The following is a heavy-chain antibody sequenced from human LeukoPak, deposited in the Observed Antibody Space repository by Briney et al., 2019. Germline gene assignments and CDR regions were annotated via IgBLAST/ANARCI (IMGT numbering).Heavy chain of an antibody. CDR3: ARDYYDNSGYYLTYYFDY. V-gene: IGHV4-34*01. D-gene: IGHD3-22*01. CDR2: INHSGST. J-gene: IGHJ4*02. CDR1: GGSFSGYS. Sequence: SETLSLTCAVYGGSFSGYSWSWIRQPPGKGLEWIGKINHSGSTNYTPSLKSRVTISVDTSKNQFSLKLSSVTAADTAMYYCARDYYDNSGYYLTYYFDYWGQGTLVTVSS.